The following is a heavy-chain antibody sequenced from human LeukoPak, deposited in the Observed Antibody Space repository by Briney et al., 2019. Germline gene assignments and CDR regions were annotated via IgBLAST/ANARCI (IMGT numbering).Heavy chain of an antibody. Sequence: GGPLRLPCAASGITFSTSAMSWVRQAPGKGLEWVSAISGSGGSTYYADSVKGRFTISRDNSKSTLHLQMNSLRVDDTAVYYCAKLLRGTVVPFYDYWGQGTLVTVSS. V-gene: IGHV3-23*01. CDR3: AKLLRGTVVPFYDY. D-gene: IGHD3-10*01. CDR2: ISGSGGST. CDR1: GITFSTSA. J-gene: IGHJ4*02.